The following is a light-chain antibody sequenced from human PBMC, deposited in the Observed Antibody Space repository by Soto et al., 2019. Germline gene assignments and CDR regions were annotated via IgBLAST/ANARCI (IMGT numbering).Light chain of an antibody. CDR1: QSISSW. CDR2: EAS. J-gene: IGKJ1*01. Sequence: DIQMTQSPSTLSASLGDRVTISCRASQSISSWLAWYQHKPGKAPKLLIYEASISESGVPSRFSGSGSGTQFTLTISSLKPDDLATYFCQQYHGYPWTFSQGTKVEIK. V-gene: IGKV1-5*03. CDR3: QQYHGYPWT.